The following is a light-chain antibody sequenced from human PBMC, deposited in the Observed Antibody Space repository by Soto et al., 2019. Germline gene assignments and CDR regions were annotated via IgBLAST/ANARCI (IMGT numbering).Light chain of an antibody. CDR3: QQRSNWPPIT. V-gene: IGKV3-11*01. CDR1: QSVSSY. J-gene: IGKJ5*01. Sequence: ELVLTQSPATLSLSPGERATLSCRASQSVSSYLAWYQQKPGQAPRLLIYDASNRATGIPARFSGSGSGTDFTLNISSLEPEDFAVYYCQQRSNWPPITFGQGNRRGL. CDR2: DAS.